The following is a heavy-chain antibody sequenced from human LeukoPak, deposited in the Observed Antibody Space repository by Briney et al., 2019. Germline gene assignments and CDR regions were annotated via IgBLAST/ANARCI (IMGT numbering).Heavy chain of an antibody. CDR2: INSDGSST. Sequence: GGSLRLSCAASGLTFSSYWMHWGRQAPGKGLVWVSRINSDGSSTSYADFGKGRFTFSRDNAKNTLCLQMNSLRAEDTAVYYCARSSSPPNWFDPWGQGTLVTVSS. V-gene: IGHV3-74*01. D-gene: IGHD6-13*01. CDR1: GLTFSSYW. CDR3: ARSSSPPNWFDP. J-gene: IGHJ5*02.